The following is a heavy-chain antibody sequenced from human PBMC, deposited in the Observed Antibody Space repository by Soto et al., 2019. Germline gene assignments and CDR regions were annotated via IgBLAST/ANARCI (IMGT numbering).Heavy chain of an antibody. CDR2: INPNSGGT. J-gene: IGHJ4*02. CDR1: GYTLTGYY. Sequence: ASVKVSCKASGYTLTGYYMHWVRQAPGQGLEWMGWINPNSGGTNYAQKFQGRVTMTRDTSISTAYMELSRLRSDDTAVYYCARDLTLDSSADQDCWGQGTLVTFSS. CDR3: ARDLTLDSSADQDC. D-gene: IGHD3-22*01. V-gene: IGHV1-2*02.